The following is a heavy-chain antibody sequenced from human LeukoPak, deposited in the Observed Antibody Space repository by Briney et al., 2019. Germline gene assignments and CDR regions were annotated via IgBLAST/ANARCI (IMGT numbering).Heavy chain of an antibody. D-gene: IGHD3-10*01. V-gene: IGHV3-23*01. CDR1: GFTFSSYA. Sequence: GGSLRLSCAASGFTFSSYAMSWVRQAPGKGLEWVSAISGSGGSTYYADSVKGRFTISRDNSKNTLYLQMNSLRAEDTAVYYCARDNSAPTIFGLYYYGSGSDYWGQGTLVTVSS. CDR3: ARDNSAPTIFGLYYYGSGSDY. CDR2: ISGSGGST. J-gene: IGHJ4*02.